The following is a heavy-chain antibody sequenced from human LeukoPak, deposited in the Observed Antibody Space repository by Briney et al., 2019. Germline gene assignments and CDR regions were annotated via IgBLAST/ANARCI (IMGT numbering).Heavy chain of an antibody. CDR1: GFTFSSYA. CDR2: ISGSGGST. Sequence: GGSLRLSCAASGFTFSSYAMSRVGQAPGKGLEWVSAISGSGGSTYYADSVKGRFTISRDNSKNTLYLQMNSLRAEDTAVYYCAKDPPFSFGNPGAFDIWGQGTMVTVSS. D-gene: IGHD3-10*01. CDR3: AKDPPFSFGNPGAFDI. J-gene: IGHJ3*02. V-gene: IGHV3-23*01.